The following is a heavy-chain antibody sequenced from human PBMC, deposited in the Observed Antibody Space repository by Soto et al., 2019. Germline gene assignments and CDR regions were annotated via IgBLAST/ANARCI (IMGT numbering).Heavy chain of an antibody. CDR1: GGSISRGDYY. Sequence: SETLSLTCTVSGGSISRGDYYWSWIRQPPGKGLEWIGYIYYSGSTYYNPSLKGRVTISVDTSKNQFSLKLSSVTAADTAVYYCAREGNLGRWLQPLDFWGQGTLVTVS. CDR3: AREGNLGRWLQPLDF. J-gene: IGHJ4*02. V-gene: IGHV4-30-4*01. CDR2: IYYSGST. D-gene: IGHD5-12*01.